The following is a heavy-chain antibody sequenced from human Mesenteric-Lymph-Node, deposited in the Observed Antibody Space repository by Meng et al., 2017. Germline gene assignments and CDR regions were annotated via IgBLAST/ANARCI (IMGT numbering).Heavy chain of an antibody. Sequence: GESLKISCAASGFTFSTYWMTWVRQAPGKGLEWVANIKQDGSEKYYVDSVKGRFTISRDNAKNTLYLQMNSLRDEDTAVYYCARVGYYDSSNYYAYFKYWGQGTLVTVSS. V-gene: IGHV3-7*01. J-gene: IGHJ1*01. CDR3: ARVGYYDSSNYYAYFKY. D-gene: IGHD3-22*01. CDR1: GFTFSTYW. CDR2: IKQDGSEK.